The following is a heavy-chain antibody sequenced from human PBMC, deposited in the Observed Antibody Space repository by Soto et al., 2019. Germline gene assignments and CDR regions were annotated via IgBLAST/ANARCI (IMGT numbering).Heavy chain of an antibody. CDR3: ATFYGDYVSY. CDR2: IYYSGST. CDR1: GGSISSSSYY. Sequence: QLQLQESGPGLVKPSETLSLTCTVSGGSISSSSYYWGWIRQPPGKGLEWIGSIYYSGSTFYIPSRKRRVTISVDTSKNQFSLKLSSVTAADTAVYYGATFYGDYVSYWGQGTLVTVSS. V-gene: IGHV4-39*01. J-gene: IGHJ4*02. D-gene: IGHD4-17*01.